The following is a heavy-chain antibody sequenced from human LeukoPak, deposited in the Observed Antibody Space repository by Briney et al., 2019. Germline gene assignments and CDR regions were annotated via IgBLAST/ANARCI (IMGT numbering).Heavy chain of an antibody. CDR2: INHSGST. Sequence: SETLSLTCAVYGGSFSGYYWSWIRQPPRKGLEWIGEINHSGSTNYNPSLKSGVTISVDTSKNQFSLKLSSVTAADTAVYFCARGPPTDYYDSSGFYYVFDYWGQGTLVTVSS. V-gene: IGHV4-34*01. CDR1: GGSFSGYY. J-gene: IGHJ4*02. CDR3: ARGPPTDYYDSSGFYYVFDY. D-gene: IGHD3-22*01.